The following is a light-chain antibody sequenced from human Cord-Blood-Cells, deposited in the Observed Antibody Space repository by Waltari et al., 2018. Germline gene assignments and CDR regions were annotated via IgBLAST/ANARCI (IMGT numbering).Light chain of an antibody. V-gene: IGLV2-14*01. CDR2: DVS. J-gene: IGLJ1*01. Sequence: QSALTQPASVSGSPGQSITISCTGTSSDVGGYNYVSWYQQHTGKAPKLMIYDVSKRPSGVSNRFSGSKSGTTASLTISGLQAEDEADYYCSSYTSSSTNVFGTGTKVTVL. CDR1: SSDVGGYNY. CDR3: SSYTSSSTNV.